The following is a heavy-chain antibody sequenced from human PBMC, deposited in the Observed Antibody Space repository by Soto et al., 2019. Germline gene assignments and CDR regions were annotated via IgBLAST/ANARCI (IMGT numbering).Heavy chain of an antibody. J-gene: IGHJ3*02. V-gene: IGHV1-3*04. D-gene: IGHD1-26*01. Sequence: GASVKVSCKASGYTFTSYAMYWVRQAPGQRLEWMGWINTGNGNTKYSQKFQGRVTITRDTSASTAYMELSSLRSEDTAVCYCARYRWELLRAFDIWGQGTMVTVSS. CDR2: INTGNGNT. CDR3: ARYRWELLRAFDI. CDR1: GYTFTSYA.